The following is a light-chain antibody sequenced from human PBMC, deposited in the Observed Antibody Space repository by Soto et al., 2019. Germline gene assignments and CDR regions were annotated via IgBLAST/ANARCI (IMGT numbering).Light chain of an antibody. CDR2: GAS. Sequence: EIVMTQSPATLSVSPGERATLSCRASQSVSSNLAWYQQKPGQAPRLLIYGASTRATGIPARFSCSGSGTEFTLTISSRQSEDFAVYYCQQYNNWPPSITFGQGTRLEIK. V-gene: IGKV3-15*01. J-gene: IGKJ5*01. CDR1: QSVSSN. CDR3: QQYNNWPPSIT.